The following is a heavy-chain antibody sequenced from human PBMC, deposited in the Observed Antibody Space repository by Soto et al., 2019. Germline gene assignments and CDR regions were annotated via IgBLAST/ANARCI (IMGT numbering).Heavy chain of an antibody. Sequence: ASVKVSCKASGDTFSTYAISWVRQAPGQGLEWLGGIIPILGTPSYAQRFQGGVTITADKSTSTAYMELSSLRSEDTAVYYCARERSRYDRSGYYRPDYWGQGTLVTVSS. CDR1: GDTFSTYA. V-gene: IGHV1-69*10. CDR3: ARERSRYDRSGYYRPDY. CDR2: IIPILGTP. J-gene: IGHJ4*02. D-gene: IGHD3-22*01.